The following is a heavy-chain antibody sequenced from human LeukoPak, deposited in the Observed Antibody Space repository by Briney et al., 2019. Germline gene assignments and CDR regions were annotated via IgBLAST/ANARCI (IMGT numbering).Heavy chain of an antibody. CDR2: IYSGGST. Sequence: GGSLRLSCAASGFTASSNYMSWVRQAPGKGLEWVSVIYSGGSTYYADSVKGRFTISRDNSKNTLYLQMNSLRAEDTAVYYCARGLGFGKRGQQLVSFDYWGQGTLVTVSS. V-gene: IGHV3-53*01. J-gene: IGHJ4*02. CDR3: ARGLGFGKRGQQLVSFDY. CDR1: GFTASSNY. D-gene: IGHD6-13*01.